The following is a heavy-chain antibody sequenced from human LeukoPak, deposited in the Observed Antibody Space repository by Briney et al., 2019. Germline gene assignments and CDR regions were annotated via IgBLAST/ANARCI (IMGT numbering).Heavy chain of an antibody. D-gene: IGHD1-26*01. CDR1: GCTFSDYY. CDR2: ISSSGSTI. J-gene: IGHJ4*02. Sequence: PGGSLRLSCAASGCTFSDYYMSWIRQAPGKGLEWVSYISSSGSTIYYADSVKGRFTISRDNAKNSLYLQMNSLRAEDTAVYYCARVQRSVGATTVFDYWGQGTLVTVSS. CDR3: ARVQRSVGATTVFDY. V-gene: IGHV3-11*01.